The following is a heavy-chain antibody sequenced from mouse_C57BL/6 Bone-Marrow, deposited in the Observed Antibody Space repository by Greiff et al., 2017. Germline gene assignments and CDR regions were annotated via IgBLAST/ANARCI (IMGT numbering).Heavy chain of an antibody. J-gene: IGHJ4*01. Sequence: QVTLKVSGPGLVQPSQSLSITCTVSGFSLTSYGVHWVRQSPGKGLEWLGVIWSGGSTDYNAAFISRLSISKDNSKSQVFFKMNSLQADDTAIYYCASPVATDYYAMDYWGQGTSVTVSS. D-gene: IGHD1-1*01. V-gene: IGHV2-2*01. CDR1: GFSLTSYG. CDR3: ASPVATDYYAMDY. CDR2: IWSGGST.